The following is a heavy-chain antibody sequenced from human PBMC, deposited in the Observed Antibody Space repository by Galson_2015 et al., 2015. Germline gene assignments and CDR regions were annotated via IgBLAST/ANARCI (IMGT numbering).Heavy chain of an antibody. D-gene: IGHD3-22*01. CDR2: MNSNSGYT. Sequence: SVKVSCKASGYTFISYDINWVRQATGQGLEWMGWMNSNSGYTGYGQKFQGRVTMTRNTSISTAYMELTSLRSEDTAVYYCARSYSEETSGYYNWGQGTLVTVSS. CDR3: ARSYSEETSGYYN. CDR1: GYTFISYD. V-gene: IGHV1-8*01. J-gene: IGHJ4*02.